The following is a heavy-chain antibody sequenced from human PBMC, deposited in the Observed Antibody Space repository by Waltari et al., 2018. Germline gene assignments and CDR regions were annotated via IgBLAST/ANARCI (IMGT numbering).Heavy chain of an antibody. J-gene: IGHJ6*01. Sequence: EVQLVESGGASVQTGESLRLSCAASGFTFSNYWMHWVRQTPGTGLCWISHINKNGDGAIYAASGRGRLTISRDNAKNTVFLQMTSLRAEDTGLYLCVRDDPGYGMDVWGQGTPVTVSS. CDR2: INKNGDGA. V-gene: IGHV3-74*01. CDR3: VRDDPGYGMDV. CDR1: GFTFSNYW.